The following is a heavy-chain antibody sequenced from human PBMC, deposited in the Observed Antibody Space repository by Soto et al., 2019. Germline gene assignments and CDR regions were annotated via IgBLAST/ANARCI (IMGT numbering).Heavy chain of an antibody. V-gene: IGHV3-30*03. D-gene: IGHD2-21*02. CDR3: ARDSASVVVTAIRYYCYGMDV. Sequence: PGGSLTRSCAASGFTFSSYGMHWVRQAPGKGLEWVAVISYDGSNKYYADSVKGRLTISRDNSKNTLYLQMNSLRSEDTAVYYCARDSASVVVTAIRYYCYGMDVWGQGTTVTLSS. J-gene: IGHJ6*02. CDR1: GFTFSSYG. CDR2: ISYDGSNK.